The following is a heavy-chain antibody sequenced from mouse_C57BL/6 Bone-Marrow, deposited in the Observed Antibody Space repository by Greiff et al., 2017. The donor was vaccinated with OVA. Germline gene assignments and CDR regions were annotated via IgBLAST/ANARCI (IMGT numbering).Heavy chain of an antibody. V-gene: IGHV1-72*01. Sequence: VQLQQPGAELVKPGASVKLSCKASGYTFTSYWMHWVKQRPGRGLEWIGGIDPNSGGTNYNEKFKSKATLTVDKSSSTAYMQLSSLTSEDSAVYYGARGYIILRDYYAMDYWGQGTSVTVSS. D-gene: IGHD1-1*01. J-gene: IGHJ4*01. CDR2: IDPNSGGT. CDR3: ARGYIILRDYYAMDY. CDR1: GYTFTSYW.